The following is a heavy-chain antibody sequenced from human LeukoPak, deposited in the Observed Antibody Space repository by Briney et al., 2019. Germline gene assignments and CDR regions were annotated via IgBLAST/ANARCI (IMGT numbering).Heavy chain of an antibody. CDR1: GYTFTNDD. CDR2: MNPNSGNT. J-gene: IGHJ4*02. CDR3: ARSASGTGYTA. V-gene: IGHV1-8*01. Sequence: VSVKVSCKASGYTFTNDDIIWVRQATGQGLEWIGKMNPNSGNTGYAQKFQGRVTMTRSTSVSTVHMELNSLTSEDTAVYFCARSASGTGYTAWGQVTLVTVSS. D-gene: IGHD3-9*01.